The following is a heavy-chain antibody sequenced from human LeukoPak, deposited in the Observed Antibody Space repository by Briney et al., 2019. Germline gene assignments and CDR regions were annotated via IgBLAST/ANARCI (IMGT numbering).Heavy chain of an antibody. V-gene: IGHV3-30-3*01. J-gene: IGHJ4*02. CDR3: ARTPTPYDYGDYFDY. D-gene: IGHD4-17*01. CDR2: ISYDGSNK. Sequence: GRSLRLSCAASGFTFSSYAMHWVRQAPGKGLEWVAVISYDGSNKYYADSVKGRFTISRDNSKNALYLQMNSLRAEDTAVYYCARTPTPYDYGDYFDYWGQGTLVTVSS. CDR1: GFTFSSYA.